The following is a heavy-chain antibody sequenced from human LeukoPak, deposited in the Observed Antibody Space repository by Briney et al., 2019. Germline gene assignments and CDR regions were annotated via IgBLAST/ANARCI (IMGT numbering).Heavy chain of an antibody. CDR3: ARDWPMVRGVIPSNWFGP. D-gene: IGHD3-10*01. V-gene: IGHV1-46*01. J-gene: IGHJ5*02. CDR2: INPSGGST. CDR1: GYTFTSYY. Sequence: ASVKVSCKASGYTFTSYYMHWVRQAPGQGLEWMGIINPSGGSTSYAQKFQGRVTMTRDTSTSTVYMELSSLRSEDTAVYYCARDWPMVRGVIPSNWFGPWGQGTLVTVSS.